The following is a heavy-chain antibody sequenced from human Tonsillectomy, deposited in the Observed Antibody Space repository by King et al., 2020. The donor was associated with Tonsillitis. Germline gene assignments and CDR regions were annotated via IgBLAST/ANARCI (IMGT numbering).Heavy chain of an antibody. CDR2: IYSGGST. CDR3: ARGRKSAAGNGRGFDY. Sequence: QLVQSGGGLIQPGGSLRLSCAASGYTVSSNYMSWVRQAPGKGLEWVSGIYSGGSTYYADSVKGRFTITRDNSKNTLYLQMNSLRAEDTAVYYCARGRKSAAGNGRGFDYWGQGTLVTVSS. CDR1: GYTVSSNY. D-gene: IGHD6-13*01. V-gene: IGHV3-53*01. J-gene: IGHJ4*02.